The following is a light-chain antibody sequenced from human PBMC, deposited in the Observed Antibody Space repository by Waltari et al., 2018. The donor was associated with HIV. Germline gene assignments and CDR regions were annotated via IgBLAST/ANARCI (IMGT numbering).Light chain of an antibody. CDR3: GTWDPRLSVGV. Sequence: QSVLTQPPSVSAAPGQTVTISCSGSSSTLATDSVSWYQHVPGAAPKLLIYDNNKRPSGIPDRFSGSKSGTSATLDITGLQTGDEADYYCGTWDPRLSVGVFGGGTKLTVL. J-gene: IGLJ2*01. CDR2: DNN. CDR1: SSTLATDS. V-gene: IGLV1-51*01.